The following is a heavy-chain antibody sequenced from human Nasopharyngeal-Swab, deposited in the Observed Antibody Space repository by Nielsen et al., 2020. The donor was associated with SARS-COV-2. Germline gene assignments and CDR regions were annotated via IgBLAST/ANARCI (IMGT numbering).Heavy chain of an antibody. Sequence: GESLKISCAASGFTFSNYAMSWVRQAPGKGLEWVSGVSGRGISTYYADSVKGRFTISRDNSKNTLYLQMSSLRAEDTAVYYCARGRFYYDSSGEPSVVDVWGQGTTVTVSS. J-gene: IGHJ6*02. V-gene: IGHV3-23*01. D-gene: IGHD3-22*01. CDR2: VSGRGIST. CDR3: ARGRFYYDSSGEPSVVDV. CDR1: GFTFSNYA.